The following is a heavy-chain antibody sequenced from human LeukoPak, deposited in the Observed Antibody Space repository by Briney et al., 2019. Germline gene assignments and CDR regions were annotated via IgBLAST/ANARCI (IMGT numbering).Heavy chain of an antibody. CDR2: MSSDGTNT. CDR3: ARGGVPAGFDI. V-gene: IGHV3-30-3*01. J-gene: IGHJ3*02. CDR1: GFSFSSYA. Sequence: GGSLRLSCAASGFSFSSYAMHWVRQAPGKGLEWVAVMSSDGTNTYYAASVKGRFTISRDISKNTLYLQMNSLRAEDTAVYYCARGGVPAGFDIWGQGTLVTVSS. D-gene: IGHD2-21*02.